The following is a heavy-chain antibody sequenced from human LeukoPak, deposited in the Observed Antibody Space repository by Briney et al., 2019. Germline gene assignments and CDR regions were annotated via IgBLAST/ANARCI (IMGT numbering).Heavy chain of an antibody. Sequence: GASVKVSCKASGYTFTSYGISWVRQAPGQGLEWMGWISAYNGNTNYAQKLQGRVTMTTDTSTSTAYMELRSLRSDDTAVYYCARDLESYSSSWYVDYWGQGTLVTVSS. CDR3: ARDLESYSSSWYVDY. D-gene: IGHD6-13*01. V-gene: IGHV1-18*01. CDR2: ISAYNGNT. J-gene: IGHJ4*02. CDR1: GYTFTSYG.